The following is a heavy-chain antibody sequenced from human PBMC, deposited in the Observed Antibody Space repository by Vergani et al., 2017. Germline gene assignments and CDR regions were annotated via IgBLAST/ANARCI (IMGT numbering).Heavy chain of an antibody. CDR2: IIPIFGTA. CDR1: GGTFSSYA. D-gene: IGHD3-22*01. V-gene: IGHV1-69*18. Sequence: QVQLVQSGAEVKKPGSSVKVSCKASGGTFSSYAISWVRQAPGQGLEWMGRIIPIFGTANYAQKFQGRVTITADESTSTAYMELSSLRSEDTAVSYCARGNYYDSSGTYYYYYYGMDVWGQGTTVTVSS. J-gene: IGHJ6*02. CDR3: ARGNYYDSSGTYYYYYYGMDV.